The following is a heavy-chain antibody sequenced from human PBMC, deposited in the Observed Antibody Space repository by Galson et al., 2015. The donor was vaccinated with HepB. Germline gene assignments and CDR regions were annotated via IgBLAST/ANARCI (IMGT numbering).Heavy chain of an antibody. CDR3: AKADRSGWFFDY. CDR1: GFTFSDYD. J-gene: IGHJ4*01. CDR2: ISGSGDPT. V-gene: IGHV3-23*01. D-gene: IGHD6-19*01. Sequence: SLRLSCAASGFTFSDYDMTWVRQAPGKGLDWVSGISGSGDPTSFANCVKGRFTISRDNSTNTLYLQMNSLRAEDTGVYYCAKADRSGWFFDYWGHGTLVTVSS.